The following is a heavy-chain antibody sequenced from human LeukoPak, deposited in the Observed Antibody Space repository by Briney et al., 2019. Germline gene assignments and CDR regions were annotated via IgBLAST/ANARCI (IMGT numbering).Heavy chain of an antibody. D-gene: IGHD6-6*01. J-gene: IGHJ4*02. Sequence: PGGSLRLSCAASGFTFSSYSMSWVRQAPGKGLEWVSYISGSSSTIYYADSVKGRFTVSRDNTKNSLYLQMNSLRAEDTAVYYCASVYSTSSVDYWGQGTLVTVSS. CDR3: ASVYSTSSVDY. CDR2: ISGSSSTI. V-gene: IGHV3-48*01. CDR1: GFTFSSYS.